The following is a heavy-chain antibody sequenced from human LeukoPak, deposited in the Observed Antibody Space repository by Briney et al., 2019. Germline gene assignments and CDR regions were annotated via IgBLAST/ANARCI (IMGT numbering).Heavy chain of an antibody. CDR3: AREFVGAIGV. Sequence: SGGSLRLSCAASGFTVSSNYMSWVRQAPGKGLEWVSVIYSGGSTYYADSVKGRFTISRDNSKNTLYLQMNSLRAEDTAVYYCAREFVGAIGVWGQGTLVTVSS. CDR1: GFTVSSNY. J-gene: IGHJ4*02. V-gene: IGHV3-53*01. D-gene: IGHD1-26*01. CDR2: IYSGGST.